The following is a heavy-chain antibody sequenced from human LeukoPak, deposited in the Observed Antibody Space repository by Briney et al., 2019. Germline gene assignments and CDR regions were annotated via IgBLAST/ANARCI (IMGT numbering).Heavy chain of an antibody. CDR2: TSYDGSNK. CDR1: GFSFSSYG. CDR3: AKMPGDFWSAFYHYFDF. Sequence: PGRSLRLTCAASGFSFSSYGMHWVRQAPGKGLEWVALTSYDGSNKYYGDSVKGRFTISRDNSKNTLYLQMNSLRAQDTAVYYCAKMPGDFWSAFYHYFDFWGQGILVTVSS. V-gene: IGHV3-30*18. D-gene: IGHD3-3*01. J-gene: IGHJ4*02.